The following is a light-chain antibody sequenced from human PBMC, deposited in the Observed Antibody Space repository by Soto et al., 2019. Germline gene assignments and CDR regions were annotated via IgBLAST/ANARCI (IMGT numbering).Light chain of an antibody. J-gene: IGLJ2*01. V-gene: IGLV1-44*01. Sequence: QLVLTQPPSASGTPGQRVTVSCSGSSSNIGTNTVSWYQQLPGTAPKLLIYRNNQRPSGVPDRFSGSKSGTSASLAISGLQSEDEADYYCAAWDDSLTGPVFGGGTKLTVL. CDR2: RNN. CDR3: AAWDDSLTGPV. CDR1: SSNIGTNT.